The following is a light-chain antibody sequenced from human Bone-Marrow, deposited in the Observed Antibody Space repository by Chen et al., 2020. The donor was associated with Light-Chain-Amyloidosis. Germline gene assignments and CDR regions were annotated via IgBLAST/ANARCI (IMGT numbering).Light chain of an antibody. CDR2: DAS. CDR3: QQYDHLPPS. V-gene: IGKV1-33*01. J-gene: IGKJ2*01. Sequence: DIQMTQSPSSLSASVGDRVTITCQASQDITNYLNWYQQKPGKAPKLLIYDASNLETGVPSRFSGSGSWTDFTFSISRLQPEDIVTYYCQQYDHLPPSFGQVTKLEIK. CDR1: QDITNY.